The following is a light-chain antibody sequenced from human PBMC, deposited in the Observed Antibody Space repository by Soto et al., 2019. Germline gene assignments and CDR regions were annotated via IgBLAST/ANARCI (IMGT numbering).Light chain of an antibody. CDR1: QDIRNT. CDR2: AAS. Sequence: AIQMTQSPSSLSASVGDRVAISCRASQDIRNTLAWYQQKPGEAPKLLIFAASNLQSGVPSRFNGSGSVTDFTLAITGLQPEDFATYYCLQYYNFSWTFGQGTKVDIK. V-gene: IGKV1-6*01. J-gene: IGKJ1*01. CDR3: LQYYNFSWT.